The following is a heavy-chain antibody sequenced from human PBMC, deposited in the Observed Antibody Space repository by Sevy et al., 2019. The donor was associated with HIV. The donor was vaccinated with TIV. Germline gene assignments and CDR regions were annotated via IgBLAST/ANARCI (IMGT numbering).Heavy chain of an antibody. D-gene: IGHD3-10*01. J-gene: IGHJ4*02. V-gene: IGHV3-11*06. CDR3: ARDYYGSGRPFDY. CDR2: ISSSSSYT. CDR1: GFTFSDYY. Sequence: GGSLRLSCAASGFTFSDYYMSWIRQAPGKGLEWVSYISSSSSYTTYADSVKGRFTISRDNAKNSLYLQMNSLRAEDTAGYYCARDYYGSGRPFDYWGQGTLVTVSS.